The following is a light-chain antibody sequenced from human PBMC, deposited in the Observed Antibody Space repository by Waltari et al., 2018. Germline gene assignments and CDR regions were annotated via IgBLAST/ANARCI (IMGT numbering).Light chain of an antibody. V-gene: IGKV3-15*01. CDR1: QSVSSN. CDR2: DVS. CDR3: QQYNYWYT. J-gene: IGKJ2*01. Sequence: EIVMTQSPATLSVSPGERATLSCRASQSVSSNLAWYQQKPGQGPRLLIYDVSTRATGIPARFSGSGSGTEFTLTISSLQSEDFAIYYCQQYNYWYTFGQGTKLEIK.